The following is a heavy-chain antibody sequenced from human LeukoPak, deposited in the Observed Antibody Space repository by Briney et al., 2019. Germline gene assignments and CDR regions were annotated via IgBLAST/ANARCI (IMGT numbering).Heavy chain of an antibody. CDR3: ARGSVLWFGELLGPFDY. V-gene: IGHV1-2*04. J-gene: IGHJ4*02. D-gene: IGHD3-10*01. CDR2: INPNSGGT. Sequence: GASVKVSCKASGYTFTGYYMHWVRQAPGQGLEWMGWINPNSGGTNYARKFQGWVTMTRDTSISTAYMELSRLRSDDTAVYYCARGSVLWFGELLGPFDYWGQGTLVTVSS. CDR1: GYTFTGYY.